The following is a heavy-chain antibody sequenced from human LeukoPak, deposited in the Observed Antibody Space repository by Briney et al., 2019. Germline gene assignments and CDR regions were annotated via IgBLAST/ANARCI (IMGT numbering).Heavy chain of an antibody. Sequence: GGSPSLSWAASGFIFSSYAMRWVRQAPGKGLEWVSSISGSGGSTHYADSVKGRFTISRDNSKNTMYLQMNSLRAEDTAVYYCATTRETDYYDSSGYYSASDYWGQGTLVTVSP. V-gene: IGHV3-23*01. D-gene: IGHD3-22*01. CDR2: ISGSGGST. CDR3: ATTRETDYYDSSGYYSASDY. J-gene: IGHJ4*02. CDR1: GFIFSSYA.